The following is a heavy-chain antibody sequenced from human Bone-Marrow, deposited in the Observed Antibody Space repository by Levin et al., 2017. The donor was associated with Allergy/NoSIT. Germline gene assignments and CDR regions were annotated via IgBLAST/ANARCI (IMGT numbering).Heavy chain of an antibody. V-gene: IGHV1-69*13. Sequence: GASVKVSCKASGGTFSSNTISWVRQAPGQGLEWVGGIVPIFGTSKYAQKFQGRVTITADESTSTAYMDLDSLRSEDTAVYYCARTFYDDMARYFDSWGQGTLVTVSS. CDR3: ARTFYDDMARYFDS. CDR2: IVPIFGTS. D-gene: IGHD2/OR15-2a*01. CDR1: GGTFSSNT. J-gene: IGHJ4*02.